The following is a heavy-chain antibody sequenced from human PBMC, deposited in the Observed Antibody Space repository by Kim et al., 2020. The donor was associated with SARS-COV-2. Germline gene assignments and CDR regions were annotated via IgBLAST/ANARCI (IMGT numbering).Heavy chain of an antibody. CDR3: ARDRGYDDSGDYSARYDL. J-gene: IGHJ5*02. V-gene: IGHV3-7*03. CDR1: GFIFRAYW. Sequence: GGSLRLSCAASGFIFRAYWMSWVRQAPGKGLEWVANIRQDGSDKYYVDSVKGRFSISRDDAKNSVYLQMDRLRAEDTAVYYCARDRGYDDSGDYSARYDLWGQGTLVTVSS. CDR2: IRQDGSDK. D-gene: IGHD3-22*01.